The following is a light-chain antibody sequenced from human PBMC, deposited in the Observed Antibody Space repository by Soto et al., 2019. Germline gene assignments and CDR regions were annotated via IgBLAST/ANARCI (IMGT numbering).Light chain of an antibody. V-gene: IGKV3-11*01. CDR2: GAS. CDR3: QQRSSWPPIT. Sequence: EIVMTQSPATLSVSPGERATLSCRASQSVSSNLAWYQQKPGQAPRLLIYGASIRATDIPDRFNGSGSGTDFTLTISSLETEDFAAYYYCQQRSSWPPITFGQGTRLEIK. CDR1: QSVSSN. J-gene: IGKJ5*01.